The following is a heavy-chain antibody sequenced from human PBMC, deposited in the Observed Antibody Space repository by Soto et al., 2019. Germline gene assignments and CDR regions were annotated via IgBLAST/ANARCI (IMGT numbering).Heavy chain of an antibody. CDR3: ARESEDLTSNFDY. V-gene: IGHV3-21*06. CDR2: ISSTTNYI. CDR1: GFTFTRYS. Sequence: GGSLRLSCAASGFTFTRYSMNWVRQAPGKGLEWVSSISSTTNYIYYGDSMKGRFTISRDNAKNSLYLEMNSLRAEDTALYYCARESEDLTSNFDYWGQGTLVTVSS. J-gene: IGHJ4*02.